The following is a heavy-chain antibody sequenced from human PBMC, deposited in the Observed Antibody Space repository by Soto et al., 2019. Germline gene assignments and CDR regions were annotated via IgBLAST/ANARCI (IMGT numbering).Heavy chain of an antibody. CDR2: ISFDGTNK. CDR3: AKDTLYPVVSYFYYGLDV. V-gene: IGHV3-30*18. CDR1: GFVFADYG. D-gene: IGHD2-8*01. Sequence: GGSLRLSCAASGFVFADYGVHWFRQAPGKGLGWVAVISFDGTNKFYADSVKGRFTISRDNSNNTLYLQMSSLRTEDTAVYYCAKDTLYPVVSYFYYGLDVWRQGTTVTVS. J-gene: IGHJ6*02.